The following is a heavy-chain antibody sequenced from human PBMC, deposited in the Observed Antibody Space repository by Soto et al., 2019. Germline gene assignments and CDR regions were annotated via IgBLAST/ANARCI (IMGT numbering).Heavy chain of an antibody. CDR3: ATAYRGYEAEALDV. CDR2: IVPIFGTT. Sequence: QVQLVQSGAEVKRPGSSVKVSCKPSGGTFSSLSITWVRQAPGQGLQWVGAIVPIFGTTNYAQKFQDRVAISADKSTTTAYMELSSLRSEDTAVYYCATAYRGYEAEALDVWGKGTKVTVSS. D-gene: IGHD5-12*01. J-gene: IGHJ3*01. CDR1: GGTFSSLS. V-gene: IGHV1-69*06.